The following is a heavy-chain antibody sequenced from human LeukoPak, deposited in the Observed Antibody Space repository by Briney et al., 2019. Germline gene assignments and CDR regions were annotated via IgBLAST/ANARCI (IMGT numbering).Heavy chain of an antibody. CDR2: IITFNGNT. V-gene: IGHV1-18*01. J-gene: IGHJ6*03. CDR3: ARSAPYYYYMDV. CDR1: GYTFTTYG. Sequence: SVKVSCKASGYTFTTYGISWVRQAPGQGLEWMGYIITFNGNTNYAQKLQGRVTMTTDTSTSTAYMELRSLRSDDTAVYYCARSAPYYYYMDVWGKGTTVTISS.